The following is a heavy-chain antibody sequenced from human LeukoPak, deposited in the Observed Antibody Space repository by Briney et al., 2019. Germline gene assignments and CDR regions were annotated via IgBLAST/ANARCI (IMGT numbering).Heavy chain of an antibody. CDR3: AGSLWFGDIPDPYYFDY. J-gene: IGHJ4*02. D-gene: IGHD3-10*01. Sequence: SETLSLTCTVSGGSISSYYWSWIRQPPGKGLEWIGYIYYSGSTNYNPSLKSRVTISVDTSKNQFSLKLSSVTAADTAVYYCAGSLWFGDIPDPYYFDYWGQGTLVTVSS. CDR1: GGSISSYY. V-gene: IGHV4-59*01. CDR2: IYYSGST.